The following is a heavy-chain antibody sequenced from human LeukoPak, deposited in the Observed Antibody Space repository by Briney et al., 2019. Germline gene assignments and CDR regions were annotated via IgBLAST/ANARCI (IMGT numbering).Heavy chain of an antibody. Sequence: ASVKVSCKVSGYTLTELSMHWVRQAPGQGLEWMGIINPSGGSTSYAQKFQGRVTMTRDMSTSIAYMELRSLRSDDTAVYYCASALYSGSFDAFDIWGQGTMVTVSS. V-gene: IGHV1-46*01. D-gene: IGHD3-22*01. CDR1: GYTLTELS. CDR3: ASALYSGSFDAFDI. J-gene: IGHJ3*02. CDR2: INPSGGST.